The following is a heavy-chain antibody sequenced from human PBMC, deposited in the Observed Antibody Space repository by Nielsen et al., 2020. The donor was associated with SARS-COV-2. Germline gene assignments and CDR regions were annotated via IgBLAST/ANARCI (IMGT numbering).Heavy chain of an antibody. D-gene: IGHD6-19*01. CDR1: GYTFTNYF. J-gene: IGHJ2*01. Sequence: ASVKVSCKASGYTFTNYFLHWVRQAPGQGLEWMGIINPVGGSTTYAQKFQGRVTMIRDTATSTIYMELSSLRSEDTAVYYCASSGAVAGGYWYFDLWGRGTLVTVSS. CDR2: INPVGGST. V-gene: IGHV1-46*01. CDR3: ASSGAVAGGYWYFDL.